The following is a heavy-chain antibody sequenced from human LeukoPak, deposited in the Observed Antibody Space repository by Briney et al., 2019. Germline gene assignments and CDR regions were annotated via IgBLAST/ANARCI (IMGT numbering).Heavy chain of an antibody. CDR3: ATQPCSGGRCYLLN. J-gene: IGHJ4*02. D-gene: IGHD2-15*01. CDR2: VSFDGSDK. V-gene: IGHV3-30*04. CDR1: GFTFSSYA. Sequence: GGSLRLSCAASGFTFSSYAMHWVRQAPGKGLEWVAVVSFDGSDKFYADSVKGRFTISRDNSKNTLYLQLNSPRTEDTAVYYCATQPCSGGRCYLLNWGQGTLVTVSS.